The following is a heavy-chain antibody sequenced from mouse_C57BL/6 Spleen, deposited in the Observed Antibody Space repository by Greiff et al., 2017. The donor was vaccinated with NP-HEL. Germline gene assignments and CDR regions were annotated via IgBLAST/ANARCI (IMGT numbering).Heavy chain of an antibody. CDR1: GYTFTSYW. J-gene: IGHJ4*01. CDR3: ARGAQATYSYAMDY. D-gene: IGHD3-2*02. Sequence: QVHVKQPGAELVKPGASVKLSCKASGYTFTSYWMHWVKQRPGQGLEWIGMIHPNSGSTNYNEKFKSKATLTVDKSSSTAYMQLSSLTSEDSAVYYCARGAQATYSYAMDYWGQGTSVTVSS. V-gene: IGHV1-64*01. CDR2: IHPNSGST.